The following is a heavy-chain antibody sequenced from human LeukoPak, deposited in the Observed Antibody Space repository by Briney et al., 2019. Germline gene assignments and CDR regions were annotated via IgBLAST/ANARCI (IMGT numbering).Heavy chain of an antibody. J-gene: IGHJ4*02. CDR1: GYTFTDDY. V-gene: IGHV1-2*02. D-gene: IGHD3-10*02. CDR2: INPNTGGT. CDR3: ARDWVFGSGPYCFDS. Sequence: ASVKVSCKASGYTFTDDYMHWVRQAPGQGLEWMGWINPNTGGTDYAQKFQGRVTMTRDTPINTVYMELNRLKSDDTAMYYCARDWVFGSGPYCFDSWGQGTQVTVSS.